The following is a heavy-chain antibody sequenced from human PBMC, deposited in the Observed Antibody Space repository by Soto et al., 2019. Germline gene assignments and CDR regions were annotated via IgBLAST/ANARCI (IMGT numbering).Heavy chain of an antibody. J-gene: IGHJ6*02. CDR2: INPNSGGT. CDR3: ARVLSWGLEDSSSSSGMDV. Sequence: ASVKVSCKASGYTFTGYYMHWVRPAPGQGLEWMGWINPNSGGTNYAQKFQGWVTMTRDTSISTAYMELSRLRSDDTAVYYCARVLSWGLEDSSSSSGMDVWGQGTTVAVSS. V-gene: IGHV1-2*04. D-gene: IGHD6-6*01. CDR1: GYTFTGYY.